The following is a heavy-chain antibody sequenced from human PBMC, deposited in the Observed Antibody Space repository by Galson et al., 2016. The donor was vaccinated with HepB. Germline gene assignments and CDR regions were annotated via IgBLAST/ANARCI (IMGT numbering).Heavy chain of an antibody. CDR3: ASEGFGGFDI. CDR2: IKQDGSEK. CDR1: GFTFINYW. Sequence: SLRLSCAASGFTFINYWMRWVRQAPGKGLEWVTNIKQDGSEKYYVDSVKGRFTVSRDNAKNSLYLQMNSLRGEDTAVYYCASEGFGGFDIWGQGTLVTVSS. V-gene: IGHV3-7*01. D-gene: IGHD4-23*01. J-gene: IGHJ3*02.